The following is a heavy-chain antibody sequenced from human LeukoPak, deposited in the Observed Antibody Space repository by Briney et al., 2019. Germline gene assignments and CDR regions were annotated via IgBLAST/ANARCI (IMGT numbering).Heavy chain of an antibody. D-gene: IGHD2-15*01. Sequence: ASVKVSCKASGYTFTSYGISWVRQAPGQRLEWMGWINAGNGNTKYSQKFQGRLIITRDTSANTAYMELSSLGSEDTAMYYCARGGIATRIDYWGQGTLVTVSS. CDR3: ARGGIATRIDY. V-gene: IGHV1-3*01. CDR1: GYTFTSYG. CDR2: INAGNGNT. J-gene: IGHJ4*02.